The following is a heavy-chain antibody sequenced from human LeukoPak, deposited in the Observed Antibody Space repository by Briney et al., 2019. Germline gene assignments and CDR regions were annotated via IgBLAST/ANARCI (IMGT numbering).Heavy chain of an antibody. D-gene: IGHD6-19*01. Sequence: SETLSLTCTVSGGSISSYYWSWIRQPPGKGLEWIGYIYYSGSTNYNPSLKSRVTISVDTSKNQLYLKLSSVTAADTAVYYCARQRYSGWYNGMDVWGQGTTVTVSS. CDR2: IYYSGST. CDR3: ARQRYSGWYNGMDV. V-gene: IGHV4-59*08. CDR1: GGSISSYY. J-gene: IGHJ6*02.